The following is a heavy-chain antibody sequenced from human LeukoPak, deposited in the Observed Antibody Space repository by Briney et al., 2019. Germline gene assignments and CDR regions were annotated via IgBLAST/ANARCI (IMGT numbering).Heavy chain of an antibody. Sequence: SETLSLTCTVSGGSISSSSYYWGWIRQPPGKGLEWIGSIYYTGSTYYSPSLKSRVAVSVDTSKNQFSLQLSSVTAADTAVYYCARSSTPHGHFDYWGQGTLVTVSS. D-gene: IGHD2-8*01. CDR3: ARSSTPHGHFDY. CDR2: IYYTGST. CDR1: GGSISSSSYY. J-gene: IGHJ4*02. V-gene: IGHV4-39*07.